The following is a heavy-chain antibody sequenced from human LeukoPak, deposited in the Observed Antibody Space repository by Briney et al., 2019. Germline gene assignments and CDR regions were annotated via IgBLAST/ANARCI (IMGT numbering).Heavy chain of an antibody. V-gene: IGHV3-21*01. CDR1: GFTFSSYS. Sequence: GGSQRLSCAASGFTFSSYSMNWVRQAPGKGLEWVSSISSSSSYIYYADSVKGRFTISRDNAKNSLYLQMNSLRAEDTAVYYCARDPGFHRFGELFDYYYGMDVWGQGTTVTVSS. CDR3: ARDPGFHRFGELFDYYYGMDV. CDR2: ISSSSSYI. J-gene: IGHJ6*02. D-gene: IGHD3-10*01.